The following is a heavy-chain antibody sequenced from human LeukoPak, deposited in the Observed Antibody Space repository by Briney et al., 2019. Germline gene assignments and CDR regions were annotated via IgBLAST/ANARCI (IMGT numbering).Heavy chain of an antibody. V-gene: IGHV1-69*01. CDR2: IIPIFGTA. CDR1: GGTFISYA. CDR3: ARSNPDGGYSYGTYYAWFDP. J-gene: IGHJ5*02. D-gene: IGHD5-18*01. Sequence: SVKVSCKASGGTFISYAISWVRQAPGQGLEWMGGIIPIFGTANYAQKFQGRVTITADDSTSTAYMELSSLRSEDTAVYYCARSNPDGGYSYGTYYAWFDPWGQGTLVTVSS.